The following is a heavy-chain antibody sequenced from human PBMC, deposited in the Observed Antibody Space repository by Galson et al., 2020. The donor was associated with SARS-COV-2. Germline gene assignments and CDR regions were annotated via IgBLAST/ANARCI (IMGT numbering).Heavy chain of an antibody. D-gene: IGHD6-19*01. V-gene: IGHV3-20*04. CDR1: GFAFDEYG. CDR3: ARDRPVAGSDF. CDR2: MNWNGGSA. Sequence: GESLKISCAASGFAFDEYGMSWVRQAPGKGLEWVAGMNWNGGSAGYAGSVQGRFTISRDTATNSLFLQMNSLRTEDTALYYWARDRPVAGSDFWGQGTLVTVSS. J-gene: IGHJ4*02.